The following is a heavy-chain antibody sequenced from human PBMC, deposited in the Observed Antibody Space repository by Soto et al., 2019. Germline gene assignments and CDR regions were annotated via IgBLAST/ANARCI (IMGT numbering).Heavy chain of an antibody. CDR2: IYPGDSDT. J-gene: IGHJ6*02. CDR1: GYIFTSYW. D-gene: IGHD7-27*01. V-gene: IGHV5-51*01. CDR3: ARHLLTGQYYYYGMDV. Sequence: PGESLKISCKGSGYIFTSYWIGWVRQMPGKGLEWMGIIYPGDSDTRYSPSFQGQVTISADKSISTAYLQWSSLKASDTAMYYCARHLLTGQYYYYGMDVWGQGTTVTVSS.